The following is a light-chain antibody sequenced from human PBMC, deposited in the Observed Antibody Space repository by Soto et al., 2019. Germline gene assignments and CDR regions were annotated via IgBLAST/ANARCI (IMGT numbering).Light chain of an antibody. Sequence: EVVLTQSPVTLSLSPGERATLSCRASQSFRGLLAWYQQKPGQAPRLLIYDASSRAAGIPDRFSGSGSGTDFTLTITRLETEDFAVYHCQQYSNSPLTFGGGTRLEIK. CDR1: QSFRGL. CDR2: DAS. J-gene: IGKJ5*01. CDR3: QQYSNSPLT. V-gene: IGKV3-11*01.